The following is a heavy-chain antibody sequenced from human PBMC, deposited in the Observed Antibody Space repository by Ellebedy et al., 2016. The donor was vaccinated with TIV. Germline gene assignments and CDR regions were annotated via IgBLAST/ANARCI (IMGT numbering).Heavy chain of an antibody. Sequence: MPSETLFLTCSVSGGSISPYYWSWIRQPPGKGLQWIGFSYYTGTTNYNPTLKSRVTISVDTSKNQVSLRLSSVTAADTAVYYCASAPNQDFYDYWGQGTLVTVSS. J-gene: IGHJ4*02. CDR2: SYYTGTT. V-gene: IGHV4-59*01. CDR1: GGSISPYY. CDR3: ASAPNQDFYDY.